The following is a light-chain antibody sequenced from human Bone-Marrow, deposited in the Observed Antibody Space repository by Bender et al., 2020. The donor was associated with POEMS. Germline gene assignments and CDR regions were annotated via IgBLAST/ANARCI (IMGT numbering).Light chain of an antibody. CDR3: QSYDNSLGSWV. CDR1: SSNTGSGYD. Sequence: QSVLTQPPSVSGAPGQSVTISCTGSSSNTGSGYDINWYQHLPGTAPKLLIYGYNNRPSGVPDRFSGYKSGSSASLAITKLQAEDEGDYYCQSYDNSLGSWVFGGGTKLTVL. J-gene: IGLJ3*02. CDR2: GYN. V-gene: IGLV1-40*01.